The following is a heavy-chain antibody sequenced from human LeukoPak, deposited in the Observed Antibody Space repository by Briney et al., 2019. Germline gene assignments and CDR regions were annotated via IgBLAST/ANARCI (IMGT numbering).Heavy chain of an antibody. V-gene: IGHV1-69*13. CDR3: ARGRNYYDSSGYYYEGDAFDI. CDR2: IIPIFGTA. J-gene: IGHJ3*02. D-gene: IGHD3-22*01. CDR1: GGTFSSYA. Sequence: GASVKVSCKASGGTFSSYAISWVRQAPGQGLEWMGGIIPIFGTANYAQKFQGRVTITADESTSTVYMELSSLRSEDTAVYYCARGRNYYDSSGYYYEGDAFDIWGQGTMVTVSS.